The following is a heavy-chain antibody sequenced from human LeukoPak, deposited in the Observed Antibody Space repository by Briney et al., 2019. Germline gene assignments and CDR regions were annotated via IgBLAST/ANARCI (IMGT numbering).Heavy chain of an antibody. J-gene: IGHJ4*02. CDR2: IWNDGSNK. V-gene: IGHV3-33*01. CDR1: GFTFSSYG. D-gene: IGHD6-19*01. Sequence: GGSLRLSCAASGFTFSSYGMHWVRQAPGKGLEWVAVIWNDGSNKYYADSVKGRFTISRDNSKNTLYLQMNSLRAEDTAVYYCARSAFPETEISGWSEFDYWGQGTLVTVSS. CDR3: ARSAFPETEISGWSEFDY.